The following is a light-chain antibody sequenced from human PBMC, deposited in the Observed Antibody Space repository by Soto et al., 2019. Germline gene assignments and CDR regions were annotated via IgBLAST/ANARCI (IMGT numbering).Light chain of an antibody. CDR3: QQYGGSPRT. CDR1: QSVSSK. J-gene: IGKJ2*01. CDR2: GAS. Sequence: EIVLTQSPGTLSLSLGERATLSCRASQSVSSKLAWYQQKPGQAPRVLIYGASSRATGIPDRFGGSGSGTDFTLTISSLEHEDFAVYYCQQYGGSPRTFGQGTKLEI. V-gene: IGKV3-20*01.